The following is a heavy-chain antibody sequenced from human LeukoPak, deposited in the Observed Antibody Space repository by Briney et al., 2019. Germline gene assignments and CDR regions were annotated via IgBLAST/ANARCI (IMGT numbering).Heavy chain of an antibody. J-gene: IGHJ4*02. CDR1: GFIFSTYP. CDR2: IKQDGSEK. V-gene: IGHV3-7*03. Sequence: GGSLRLSCAASGFIFSTYPMSWVRQAPGKGLEWVANIKQDGSEKYYVDSVKGRFTISRDNAKNSLYLQMNSLRAEDTAVYYCASGPRFGDYWGQGTLVTVSS. D-gene: IGHD3-10*01. CDR3: ASGPRFGDY.